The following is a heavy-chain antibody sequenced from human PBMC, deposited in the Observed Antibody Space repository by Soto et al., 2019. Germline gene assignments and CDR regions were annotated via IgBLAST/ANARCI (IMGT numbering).Heavy chain of an antibody. CDR3: AREKWGSGSRWLDP. V-gene: IGHV1-3*04. Sequence: ASVKVSCKASGYIFTSHGIRWVRQAPGQRLEWMGRINICNGNTKYSQNFQGRVTINQDTSASTAYMELSSLTSEDTAVYYCAREKWGSGSRWLDPWGQGTLVTVSS. D-gene: IGHD6-19*01. CDR1: GYIFTSHG. CDR2: INICNGNT. J-gene: IGHJ5*02.